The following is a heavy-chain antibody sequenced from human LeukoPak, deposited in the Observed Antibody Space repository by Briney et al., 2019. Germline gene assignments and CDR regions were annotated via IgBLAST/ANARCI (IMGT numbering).Heavy chain of an antibody. CDR3: ALYCSSTSCRRGAFDY. J-gene: IGHJ4*02. CDR2: IYYSGST. V-gene: IGHV4-31*03. CDR1: GASISSGGYY. Sequence: PSQTLSLTCTVSGASISSGGYYWSWLRQHPGKGLEWIGYIYYSGSTYYNPSLKSRVTISVDTSKNQFSLKLSSVTAADTAVYYCALYCSSTSCRRGAFDYWGQGTLVTVSS. D-gene: IGHD2-2*01.